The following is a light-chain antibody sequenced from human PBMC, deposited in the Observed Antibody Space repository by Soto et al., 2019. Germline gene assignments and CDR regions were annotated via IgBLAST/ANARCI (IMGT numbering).Light chain of an antibody. Sequence: DIQMTQSPSTLSASVGDRVTITCRASQSISSWLAWYQQRPGKAPKLLIHKASNLESGVPSRFSGSGSGTEFTLTISSLQPDDSATYYCQEYNSDSITFGQGTRLEIK. J-gene: IGKJ5*01. CDR1: QSISSW. CDR2: KAS. V-gene: IGKV1-5*03. CDR3: QEYNSDSIT.